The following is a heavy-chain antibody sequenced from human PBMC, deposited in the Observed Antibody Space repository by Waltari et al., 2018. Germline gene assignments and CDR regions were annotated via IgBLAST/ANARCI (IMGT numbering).Heavy chain of an antibody. D-gene: IGHD3-10*01. Sequence: QVQLQESGPGLVKPSETLSLTCAVSGYSISSGYYWGWIRQPPGKGLEGIGSIYHSGSTYYNPSLKMRVPISVDTSKNQFSLKLISVTAADTAVYYCARPTMVQGAIDYWGQGTLVTVSS. V-gene: IGHV4-38-2*01. CDR1: GYSISSGYY. CDR3: ARPTMVQGAIDY. J-gene: IGHJ4*02. CDR2: IYHSGST.